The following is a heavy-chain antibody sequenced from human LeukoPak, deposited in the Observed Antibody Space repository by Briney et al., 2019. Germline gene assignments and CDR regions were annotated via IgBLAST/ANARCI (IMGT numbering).Heavy chain of an antibody. V-gene: IGHV1-18*01. J-gene: IGHJ4*02. CDR3: ARGDYDYVWGSYRYLGDWFDY. CDR2: ISAYNGNT. CDR1: GYTFTSYG. Sequence: ASVKVSCKASGYTFTSYGISWVRQAPGQGLEWMGWISAYNGNTNYAQKLQGRVTMTTDTSTSTAYMELRSLRSDDTAVYYCARGDYDYVWGSYRYLGDWFDYWGQGTLVTVSS. D-gene: IGHD3-16*02.